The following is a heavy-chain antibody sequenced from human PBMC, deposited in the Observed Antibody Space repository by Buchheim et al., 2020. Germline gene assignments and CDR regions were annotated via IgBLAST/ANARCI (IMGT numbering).Heavy chain of an antibody. CDR1: SGSFSGYY. CDR2: INHSGST. V-gene: IGHV4-34*01. Sequence: QVQLQQWGAGLLKPSETLSLTCAVYSGSFSGYYWSWIRQPPGKGLEWIGEINHSGSTNYNPSLKSRVTISVDTSKNQFSLKLRSVTAADTAVYYCARSRIVAAGYYYYGMDVWGQGTT. J-gene: IGHJ6*02. D-gene: IGHD6-13*01. CDR3: ARSRIVAAGYYYYGMDV.